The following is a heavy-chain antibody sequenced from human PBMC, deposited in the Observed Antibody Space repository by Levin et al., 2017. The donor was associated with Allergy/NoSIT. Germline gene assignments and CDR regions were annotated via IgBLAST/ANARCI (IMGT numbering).Heavy chain of an antibody. CDR1: GDSFRSNNYF. V-gene: IGHV4-31*03. D-gene: IGHD5-18*01. J-gene: IGHJ4*02. Sequence: SQTLSLTCTVSGDSFRSNNYFWNWIRQRPGKGLEWIGNIYYIGSPYYNPSLRSRVTMLVDRSKNQISLKMLSVTAADTAVYYWSRGVVRVGYTYGSDYWGQGTLVTVAS. CDR3: SRGVVRVGYTYGSDY. CDR2: IYYIGSP.